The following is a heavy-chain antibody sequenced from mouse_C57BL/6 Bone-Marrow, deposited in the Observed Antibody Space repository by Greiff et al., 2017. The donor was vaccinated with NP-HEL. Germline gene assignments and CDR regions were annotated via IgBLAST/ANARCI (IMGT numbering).Heavy chain of an antibody. D-gene: IGHD2-5*01. V-gene: IGHV1-15*01. Sequence: QVHVKQSGAELVRPGASVTLSCKASGYTFTDYEMHWVKQTPVHGLEWIGAIDPETGGTASNQKFKGKAILTADKSSSTAYMELRSLTSEDSAVYYCTRLTDYSNYVGAMDDWGQGTSVTVSS. CDR3: TRLTDYSNYVGAMDD. CDR2: IDPETGGT. CDR1: GYTFTDYE. J-gene: IGHJ4*01.